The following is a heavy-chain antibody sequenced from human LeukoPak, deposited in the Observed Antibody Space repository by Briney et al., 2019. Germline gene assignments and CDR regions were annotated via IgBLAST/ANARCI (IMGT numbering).Heavy chain of an antibody. V-gene: IGHV4-31*03. Sequence: SETLSLTCTVSGGSISSGGYYWSWIRQHPGKGLEWIGYIYYSGSTYYNPSPKSRVTISVDTSKNQFSLKLSSVTAADTAVYYCARLGEDIVVVPAATNWFDPWGQGTLVTVSS. J-gene: IGHJ5*02. CDR1: GGSISSGGYY. CDR2: IYYSGST. D-gene: IGHD2-2*01. CDR3: ARLGEDIVVVPAATNWFDP.